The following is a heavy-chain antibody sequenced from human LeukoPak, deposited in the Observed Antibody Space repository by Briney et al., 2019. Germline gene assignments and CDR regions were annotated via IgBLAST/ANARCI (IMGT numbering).Heavy chain of an antibody. V-gene: IGHV3-49*03. CDR3: ARDDRPSGHDFDY. J-gene: IGHJ4*02. Sequence: GGSLRLSCTASGFTFRDYNINWFSQAPGRGLEWVGFIRSKADGGTTEYAASVKGRFTISRDDSKNVAYLQINNLRAEDTALYYCARDDRPSGHDFDYWGQGTLVTVSS. CDR2: IRSKADGGTT. D-gene: IGHD6-6*01. CDR1: GFTFRDYN.